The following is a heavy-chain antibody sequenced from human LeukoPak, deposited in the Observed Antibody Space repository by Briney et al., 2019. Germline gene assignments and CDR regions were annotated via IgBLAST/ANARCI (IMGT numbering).Heavy chain of an antibody. V-gene: IGHV4-61*02. J-gene: IGHJ4*02. Sequence: SETLSLTCTVSGGSISSGSYYWSWIRQPAGKGLEWIGRIYTSGSTNYNPSLKSRVTISVDTSKNQFSLKLSSVTAADTAVYYCARLAAAGTFYFDYWGQGTLVTVSS. CDR3: ARLAAAGTFYFDY. D-gene: IGHD6-13*01. CDR2: IYTSGST. CDR1: GGSISSGSYY.